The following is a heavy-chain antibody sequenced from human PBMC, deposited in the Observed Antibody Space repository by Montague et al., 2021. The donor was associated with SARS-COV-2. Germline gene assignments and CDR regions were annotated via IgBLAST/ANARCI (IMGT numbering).Heavy chain of an antibody. CDR2: VNHSEST. D-gene: IGHD6-13*01. CDR3: ACGAYSGSGYCPKYCFDY. V-gene: IGHV4-34*01. Sequence: SETLSLTCAVYGGSFSGYYYNWIRKPPGTGMGWVWKVNHSESTNYNPSLTRRVTIAVDTSKYQFSLKLSSVAAAATDLYYCACGAYSGSGYCPKYCFDYWGQGTLVTVSS. J-gene: IGHJ4*02. CDR1: GGSFSGYY.